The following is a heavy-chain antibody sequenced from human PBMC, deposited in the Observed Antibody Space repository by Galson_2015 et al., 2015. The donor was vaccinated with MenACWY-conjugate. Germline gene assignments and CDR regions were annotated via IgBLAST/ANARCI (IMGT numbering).Heavy chain of an antibody. V-gene: IGHV4-39*07. CDR2: ISYSGST. CDR3: ARGEGV. Sequence: ETLSLTCTVSGGSISSSSYYWGWFRQPQGKGLEWIGSISYSGSTYYSPSIKSRVTISLDTSKNQFSLKLSSVTAADTAVYYCARGEGVWGQGTLVTVSS. CDR1: GGSISSSSYY. J-gene: IGHJ4*02.